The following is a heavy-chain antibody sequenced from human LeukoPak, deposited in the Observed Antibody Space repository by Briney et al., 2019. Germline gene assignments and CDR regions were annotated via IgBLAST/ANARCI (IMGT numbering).Heavy chain of an antibody. CDR1: GDSITNDNW. CDR2: IHHSGNT. D-gene: IGHD1-20*01. CDR3: ARDHDTWTYYMDV. V-gene: IGHV4-4*02. J-gene: IGHJ6*03. Sequence: SETLSLTCAVSGDSITNDNWWSWVRQPPGKGLEWIVEIHHSGNTNYNPSLKSRVTTSMDKSKNQVSLKVNSVTAADTAVYYCARDHDTWTYYMDVWGKGTTVTVSS.